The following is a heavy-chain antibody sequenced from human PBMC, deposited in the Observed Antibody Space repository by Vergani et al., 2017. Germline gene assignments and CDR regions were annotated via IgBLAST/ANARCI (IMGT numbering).Heavy chain of an antibody. CDR2: ISSSSSYI. Sequence: EVQLVESGGGLVKPGGSLRVSCAASGFTFSNYFMNWVRQAPGRGLEWASCISSSSSYIYYADSVKGRFTISRDNAKNSLYLQMNSLRAEDTAVYYCVGASREYSRGWPYYYYMDVWGKGTTVTVSS. D-gene: IGHD6-19*01. CDR3: VGASREYSRGWPYYYYMDV. J-gene: IGHJ6*03. CDR1: GFTFSNYF. V-gene: IGHV3-21*01.